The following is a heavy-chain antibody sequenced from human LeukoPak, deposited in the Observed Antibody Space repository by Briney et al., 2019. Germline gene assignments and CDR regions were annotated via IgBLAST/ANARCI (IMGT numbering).Heavy chain of an antibody. Sequence: ASVKVSCKASGGTFSSYAISWVRQAPGQGLEWMGGIIPIFGTANYAQKFQGRVTITADKSTSTAYMELSSLRSEDTAVYYCAATGYGDYTNWFDPWGQGTLVTVSS. CDR1: GGTFSSYA. CDR2: IIPIFGTA. CDR3: AATGYGDYTNWFDP. V-gene: IGHV1-69*06. D-gene: IGHD4-17*01. J-gene: IGHJ5*02.